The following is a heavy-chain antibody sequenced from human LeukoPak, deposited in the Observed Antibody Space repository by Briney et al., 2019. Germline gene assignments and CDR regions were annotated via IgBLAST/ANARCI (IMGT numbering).Heavy chain of an antibody. CDR1: GFTFSSCN. J-gene: IGHJ4*02. D-gene: IGHD3-3*01. V-gene: IGHV3-21*01. Sequence: GGSLRLSCAASGFTFSSCNMNWVRQAPGKGLEWVSSITGSSSYISYADSVKGRFTISRDNAKNSLYLQMNSLRAEDTAVYYCARDEDFWGQGTLVTVSS. CDR3: ARDEDF. CDR2: ITGSSSYI.